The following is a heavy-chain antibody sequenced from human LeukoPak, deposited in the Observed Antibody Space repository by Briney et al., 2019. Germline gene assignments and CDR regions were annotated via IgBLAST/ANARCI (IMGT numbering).Heavy chain of an antibody. CDR1: GFTFSSYG. V-gene: IGHV3-23*01. CDR3: AKGRTLVGGSTRSYDY. Sequence: QPGGTLRLSCAASGFTFSSYGMSWVRQAPGKGLEWVSAISGSGGRTYYADSVKGRFTISRDNSKNTLYLQMNSLRVEDTPVYYCAKGRTLVGGSTRSYDYWGQGTLVTVSS. CDR2: ISGSGGRT. J-gene: IGHJ4*02. D-gene: IGHD1-26*01.